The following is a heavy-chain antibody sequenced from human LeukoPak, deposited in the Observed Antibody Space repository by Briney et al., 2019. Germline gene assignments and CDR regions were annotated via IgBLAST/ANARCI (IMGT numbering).Heavy chain of an antibody. CDR3: ASTLYHTSDIVVVVAATNAFDI. CDR1: GFTVSSNY. CDR2: IYSGGST. J-gene: IGHJ3*02. Sequence: PGGSLRLSCAASGFTVSSNYMSWVRQAPGKGLEWVSVIYSGGSTYYADSVKGRFTISRDNSKNTLYLQMNSLRAEDTAVYYSASTLYHTSDIVVVVAATNAFDIWGQGTMVTVSS. D-gene: IGHD2-15*01. V-gene: IGHV3-66*01.